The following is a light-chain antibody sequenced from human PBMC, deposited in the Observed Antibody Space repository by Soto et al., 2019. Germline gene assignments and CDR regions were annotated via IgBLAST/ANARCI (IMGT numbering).Light chain of an antibody. CDR3: QKYNNWPPGT. CDR2: AAA. Sequence: EIVMTQSPATLSVSPGERATLSFSASQSVITNLAFYQQKLGQAPRLLIFAAAARATDIPARFSGSGSGTEFTLTNSSLQSEDFAVYYCQKYNNWPPGTFGQGTKVDIK. J-gene: IGKJ1*01. CDR1: QSVITN. V-gene: IGKV3-15*01.